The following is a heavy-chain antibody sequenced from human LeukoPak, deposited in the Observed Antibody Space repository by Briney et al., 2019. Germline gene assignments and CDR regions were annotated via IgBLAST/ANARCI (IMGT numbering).Heavy chain of an antibody. D-gene: IGHD6-13*01. CDR1: GFTFSSYG. Sequence: GGSLRLSCGASGFTFSSYGMHWVRQAPGKGLEWVSSISSSSSYIYYADSVKGRFTISRDNAKNSLYLQMNSLRAEDTAVYYCARDGTAVGINYDYWGQGTLVTVSS. CDR2: ISSSSSYI. CDR3: ARDGTAVGINYDY. J-gene: IGHJ4*02. V-gene: IGHV3-21*04.